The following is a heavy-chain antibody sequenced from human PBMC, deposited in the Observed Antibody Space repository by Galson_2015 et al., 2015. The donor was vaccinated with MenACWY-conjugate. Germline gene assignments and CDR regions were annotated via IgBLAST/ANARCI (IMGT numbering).Heavy chain of an antibody. CDR3: ARRGVDS. CDR1: GFTFSSYS. J-gene: IGHJ5*01. Sequence: SLRLSCAASGFTFSSYSMNWVRQAPGKGLEWVSYISSSSTTIYYADSVKGRFIISRDNAKNSLYLQMNSLRAEDTVVYYCARRGVDSWGQGTLVTVSS. CDR2: ISSSSTTI. V-gene: IGHV3-48*01.